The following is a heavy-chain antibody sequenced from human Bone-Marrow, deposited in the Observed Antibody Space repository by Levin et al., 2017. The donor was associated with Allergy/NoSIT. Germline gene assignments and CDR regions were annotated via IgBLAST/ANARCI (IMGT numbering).Heavy chain of an antibody. CDR1: GFTVSSNY. CDR3: ARGSGWPSSSGSFDY. J-gene: IGHJ4*02. CDR2: IYSGGST. D-gene: IGHD6-13*01. Sequence: GESLKISCAASGFTVSSNYMSWVRQAPGKGLEWVSVIYSGGSTYYADSVKGRFTISRDNSKNTLYLQMNSLRAEDTAVYYCARGSGWPSSSGSFDYWGQGTLVTVSS. V-gene: IGHV3-53*01.